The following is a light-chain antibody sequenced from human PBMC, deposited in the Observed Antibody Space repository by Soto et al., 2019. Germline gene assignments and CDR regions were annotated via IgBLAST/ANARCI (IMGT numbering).Light chain of an antibody. J-gene: IGKJ5*01. CDR3: QQRVIWPPIT. CDR1: QSISNY. Sequence: EVVLTQSPATLSLSPGERATLSCRASQSISNYLVWYQQKPGQAPRLLIYDASNRATGIPARFSGSGSGTDFTLTISSLEPEDFAVYYCQQRVIWPPITFGQGTRLDIK. V-gene: IGKV3-11*01. CDR2: DAS.